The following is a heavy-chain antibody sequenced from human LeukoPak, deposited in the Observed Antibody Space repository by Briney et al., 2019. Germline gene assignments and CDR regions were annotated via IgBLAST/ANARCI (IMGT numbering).Heavy chain of an antibody. CDR3: ASSYVGYYDILTGYYNGDPFDY. CDR1: GYTFTSYY. CDR2: INPSDGST. D-gene: IGHD3-9*01. Sequence: ASVKVSCKASGYTFTSYYIHWVRQAPGQGLEWMGIINPSDGSTIYAQKFQGRVTMTRDTSTSTVYMELSGLRSEDTALYYCASSYVGYYDILTGYYNGDPFDYWGQGTLVTVSS. J-gene: IGHJ4*02. V-gene: IGHV1-46*01.